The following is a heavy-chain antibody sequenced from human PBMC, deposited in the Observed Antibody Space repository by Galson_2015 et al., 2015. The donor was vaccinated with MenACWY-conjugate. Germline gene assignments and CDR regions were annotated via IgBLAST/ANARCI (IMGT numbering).Heavy chain of an antibody. CDR3: ARGLPGRGSGSYDAFDF. V-gene: IGHV1-46*01. J-gene: IGHJ3*01. CDR2: IHPSDGST. CDR1: GYILTSYY. D-gene: IGHD3-10*01. Sequence: SVKVSCKASGYILTSYYIHWVRQAPGQGLEWMGLIHPSDGSTTYAQKFQGRVTMTRDTSTSTVYMELSSLRSEDTAVYYCARGLPGRGSGSYDAFDFWGQGTMVTVSS.